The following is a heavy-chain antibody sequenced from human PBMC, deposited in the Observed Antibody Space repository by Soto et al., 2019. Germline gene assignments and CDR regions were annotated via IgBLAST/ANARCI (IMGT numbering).Heavy chain of an antibody. V-gene: IGHV3-33*06. Sequence: QVQLVESGGGVVQPGRSLRLSCAASGFSFSHSGMHWIRQAPGKGLEWLAMIGWDGSETYYADSVKGRFTVVRDNPRNTVYLQMNSLRDEDTAIYYCAKDMGTTVDGLVKGYFDVWGRGTLVSVSS. CDR3: AKDMGTTVDGLVKGYFDV. CDR1: GFSFSHSG. D-gene: IGHD1-1*01. CDR2: IGWDGSET. J-gene: IGHJ2*01.